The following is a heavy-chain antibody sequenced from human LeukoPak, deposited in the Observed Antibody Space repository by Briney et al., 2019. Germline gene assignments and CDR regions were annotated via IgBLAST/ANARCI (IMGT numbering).Heavy chain of an antibody. V-gene: IGHV1-69-2*01. CDR1: GYTFADYY. CDR2: VDPEDGET. D-gene: IGHD1-14*01. Sequence: ASVKVSCKVSGYTFADYYMHWVQQAPGKGLEWMGLVDPEDGETIYAEKFQGRVTITADTSTDTAYMELSSLRSEDTAVYYCATGPSGRSYDYWGQGTLVTVSS. CDR3: ATGPSGRSYDY. J-gene: IGHJ4*02.